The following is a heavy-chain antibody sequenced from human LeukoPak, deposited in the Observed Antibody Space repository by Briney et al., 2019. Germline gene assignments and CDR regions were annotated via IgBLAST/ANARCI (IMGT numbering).Heavy chain of an antibody. D-gene: IGHD3-10*01. V-gene: IGHV4-31*03. CDR2: IYFSGST. CDR3: ARARFGESQ. Sequence: SETLSLTCTVSGGSISSGGYYWSWIRQHPGKGLEWIGHIYFSGSTYYNPSLKSRVTISVDTSKNQFSLKLSSVTAADTAVYYCARARFGESQWGQGTLVTVSS. J-gene: IGHJ4*02. CDR1: GGSISSGGYY.